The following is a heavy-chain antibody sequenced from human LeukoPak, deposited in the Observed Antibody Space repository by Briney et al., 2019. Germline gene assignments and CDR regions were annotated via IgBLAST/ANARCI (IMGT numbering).Heavy chain of an antibody. Sequence: SETLSLTCTVSGYSISSGYYWGWIRQPPGKGLEWIGSIYHSGSTYYNPSLKSRVTISVDTSKNQFSLKLSSVTAADTAVYYCARDSGTDGAFDIWGQGTMVTVSS. J-gene: IGHJ3*02. D-gene: IGHD3-10*01. CDR1: GYSISSGYY. CDR2: IYHSGST. V-gene: IGHV4-38-2*02. CDR3: ARDSGTDGAFDI.